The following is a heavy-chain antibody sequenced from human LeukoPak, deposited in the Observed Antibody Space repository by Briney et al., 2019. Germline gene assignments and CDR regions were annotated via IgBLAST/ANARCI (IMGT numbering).Heavy chain of an antibody. CDR3: ARGTAAGRREFNFDY. V-gene: IGHV3-11*05. Sequence: GGSLRLSCAASGFAFSDYYMSWIHQAPGKGLEWLSYISSTSSFTNYADSVKGRFTISRDNAKNSLYLQMNSLRAEDTAVYYCARGTAAGRREFNFDYWGQGTLVTVSS. D-gene: IGHD6-13*01. CDR1: GFAFSDYY. J-gene: IGHJ4*02. CDR2: ISSTSSFT.